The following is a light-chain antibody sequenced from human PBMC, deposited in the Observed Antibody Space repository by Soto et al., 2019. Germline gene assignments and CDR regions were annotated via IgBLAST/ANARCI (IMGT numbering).Light chain of an antibody. V-gene: IGLV2-14*01. Sequence: QSALTQPASVSGSPGQSITISCTGTSSDVGGYNYVSWYQQHPGKAPKLMIYDVSNRPSGVSNRFSGPKSGNTASLTISGLQAEDEADYYFSSYTSSSTRVFGGGTKLTVL. CDR1: SSDVGGYNY. CDR3: SSYTSSSTRV. CDR2: DVS. J-gene: IGLJ2*01.